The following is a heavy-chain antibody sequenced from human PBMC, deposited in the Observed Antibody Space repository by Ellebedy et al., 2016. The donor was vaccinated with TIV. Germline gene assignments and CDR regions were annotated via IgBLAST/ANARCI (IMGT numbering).Heavy chain of an antibody. CDR3: AKLGGVLSWYADY. CDR1: GFAFDDDW. D-gene: IGHD6-13*01. J-gene: IGHJ4*02. V-gene: IGHV3-23*01. CDR2: ISNGGDTT. Sequence: PGGSLRLSCAASGFAFDDDWMTWVRQAPGKGLEWVSVISNGGDTTYADSVKGRFTISRDNSKNTLYLQMNSLRADDTAIYYCAKLGGVLSWYADYWGLGTLVTVSS.